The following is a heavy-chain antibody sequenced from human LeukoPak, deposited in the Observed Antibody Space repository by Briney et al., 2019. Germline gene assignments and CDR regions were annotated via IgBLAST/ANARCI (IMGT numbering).Heavy chain of an antibody. D-gene: IGHD3-10*01. V-gene: IGHV3-66*01. CDR2: IYSGGTT. Sequence: GGSLRLSCAASGFTFSNAWMSWVRQAPGKGLEWVSAIYSGGTTYYADSVKGRFTISRDTSKNTLYLQMNSLRAEDTAVYYCARDKFRGYFDYWGQGTLVTVSS. J-gene: IGHJ4*02. CDR3: ARDKFRGYFDY. CDR1: GFTFSNAW.